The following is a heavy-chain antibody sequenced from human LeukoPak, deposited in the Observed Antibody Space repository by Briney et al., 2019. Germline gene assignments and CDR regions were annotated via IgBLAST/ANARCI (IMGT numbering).Heavy chain of an antibody. CDR1: GYTFTGYY. J-gene: IGHJ4*02. CDR2: INPNSGGT. Sequence: GASVKVSCKASGYTFTGYYMHWVRQAPGQGLEWMGWINPNSGGTNYAQKFQGRVTMTRDTSISTAYMELSRLRSDDTAVYYCASLSIFDYGDYVTQRGYFDYWGQGTLVTVSS. D-gene: IGHD4-17*01. CDR3: ASLSIFDYGDYVTQRGYFDY. V-gene: IGHV1-2*02.